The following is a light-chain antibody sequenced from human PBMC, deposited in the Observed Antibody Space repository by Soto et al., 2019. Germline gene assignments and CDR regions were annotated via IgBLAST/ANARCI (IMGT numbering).Light chain of an antibody. V-gene: IGLV2-14*01. CDR1: SSDVGGYNY. CDR2: EFS. J-gene: IGLJ2*01. CDR3: SSHTSSSTLVV. Sequence: QSALTQPASVSGSPGQSITISCTGTSSDVGGYNYVSWYQQHPGKAPKLMIYEFSDRPSGVSNRFSGSKSGNTASLTISGLQAEDEADYYCSSHTSSSTLVVFGGGTKLTVL.